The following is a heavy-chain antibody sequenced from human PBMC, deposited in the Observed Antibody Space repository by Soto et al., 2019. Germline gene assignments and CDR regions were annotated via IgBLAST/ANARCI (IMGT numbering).Heavy chain of an antibody. CDR1: GYNFSTYP. D-gene: IGHD1-20*01. CDR2: INVYNGNT. Sequence: QVQLVQSGAEVRKPGASVKVSCQASGYNFSTYPITWVRQAPGQGLDWLGWINVYNGNTVYAQKFQGRVRMTTDTSTSTAYMDLRSLRSDDTAIYYCAREFDNFANLDYWGQGTLVTVSS. J-gene: IGHJ4*02. CDR3: AREFDNFANLDY. V-gene: IGHV1-18*04.